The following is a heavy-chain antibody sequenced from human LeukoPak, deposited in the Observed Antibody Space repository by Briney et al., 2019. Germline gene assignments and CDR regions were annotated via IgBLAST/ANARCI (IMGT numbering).Heavy chain of an antibody. J-gene: IGHJ4*02. CDR2: INPNSGDT. D-gene: IGHD2-15*01. V-gene: IGHV1-2*02. Sequence: GAAVKVSCQASGYTFTGYYMHWVRQAPGQGLEWMGWINPNSGDTNYAQKFQGRVTMTRDTSINTAYMELTRLTSDDTAVYYCARVYSIRSFDYWGQGTLVPVSS. CDR1: GYTFTGYY. CDR3: ARVYSIRSFDY.